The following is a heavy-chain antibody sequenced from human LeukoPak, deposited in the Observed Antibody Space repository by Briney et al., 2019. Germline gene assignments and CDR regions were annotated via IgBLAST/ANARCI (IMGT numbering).Heavy chain of an antibody. CDR1: GGTFSSYA. CDR3: ARDRPPSLHYYDSSGHPATPRRGYYYGMDV. D-gene: IGHD3-22*01. J-gene: IGHJ6*02. V-gene: IGHV1-69*01. CDR2: IIPIFGTA. Sequence: SVKVSCKASGGTFSSYAISWVRQAPGQGLEWMGGIIPIFGTANYAQKFQGRVTITADESTSTAYMELSSLRSEDTAVYYCARDRPPSLHYYDSSGHPATPRRGYYYGMDVWGQGTTVTVSS.